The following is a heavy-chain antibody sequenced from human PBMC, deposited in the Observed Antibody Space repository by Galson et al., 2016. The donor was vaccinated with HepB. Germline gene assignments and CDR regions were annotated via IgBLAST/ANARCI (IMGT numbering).Heavy chain of an antibody. CDR2: ISPNNGNT. CDR1: GYTFTDYG. CDR3: ARDCYRTGSYICNGDD. Sequence: SVKVSCKASGYTFTDYGISWVRQAPGQGLEWMGWISPNNGNTNYAQKVQGRVTMTTDTSTSTAYMELRSLRSDDTAMYYCARDCYRTGSYICNGDDWGQGTTITVSS. V-gene: IGHV1-18*01. J-gene: IGHJ6*02. D-gene: IGHD2-2*02.